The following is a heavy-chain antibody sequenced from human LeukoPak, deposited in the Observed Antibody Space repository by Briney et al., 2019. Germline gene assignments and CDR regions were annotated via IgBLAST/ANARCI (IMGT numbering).Heavy chain of an antibody. D-gene: IGHD3-9*01. CDR3: ARDGHYDILTGYFQD. CDR1: GFSFSSYG. CDR2: IRYDGSNK. Sequence: GGSLRLSCAASGFSFSSYGMHWVRQAPGKGLEWVAFIRYDGSNKYYADSVKGRFTISRDNSKNTLYLQMNSLRAEDTAVYYCARDGHYDILTGYFQDWGQGTLVTVSS. J-gene: IGHJ1*01. V-gene: IGHV3-30*02.